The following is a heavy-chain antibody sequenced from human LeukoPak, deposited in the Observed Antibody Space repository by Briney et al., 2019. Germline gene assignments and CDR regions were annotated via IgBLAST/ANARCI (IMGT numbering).Heavy chain of an antibody. V-gene: IGHV3-30*02. Sequence: GGSLRLSCAASGFTFSSYGMHWVRQAPGKGLEWVAFIRYDGSNKYYADSVKGRFTISRDNSKNTLYLQMNGLRAEDTAVYYCAKVVHYYDSRPWGAFDIWGQGTMVTVSS. CDR2: IRYDGSNK. CDR3: AKVVHYYDSRPWGAFDI. D-gene: IGHD3-22*01. J-gene: IGHJ3*02. CDR1: GFTFSSYG.